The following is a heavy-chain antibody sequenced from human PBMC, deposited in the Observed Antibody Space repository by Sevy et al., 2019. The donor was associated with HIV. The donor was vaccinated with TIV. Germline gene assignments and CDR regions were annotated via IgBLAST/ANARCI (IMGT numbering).Heavy chain of an antibody. CDR1: GFAFYDYS. CDR3: AREGCTRPHDY. D-gene: IGHD2-8*01. Sequence: GGYLRLSCAASGFAFYDYSMSWIRQAPGKGLEWIATLSFGCGKINYADSVKGRFTISRDNSKNSFYLQMDNLRVEVMALYYSAREGCTRPHDYWGQGTRVTVSS. J-gene: IGHJ4*02. V-gene: IGHV3-23*01. CDR2: LSFGCGKI.